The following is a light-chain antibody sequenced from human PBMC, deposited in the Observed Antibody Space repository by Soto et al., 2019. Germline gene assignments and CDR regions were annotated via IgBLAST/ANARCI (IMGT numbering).Light chain of an antibody. CDR1: QSVSSSW. CDR2: GAS. CDR3: QQYGSSPVT. Sequence: EIVMTQSPATLSVSLGERATLSCRASQSVSSSWLAWYQQKPGQAPRLLIYGASSRDTGVPYRFSGSGSGTDFTLTISRLEPEDFAVYYCQQYGSSPVTFGQGTKVDI. J-gene: IGKJ1*01. V-gene: IGKV3-20*01.